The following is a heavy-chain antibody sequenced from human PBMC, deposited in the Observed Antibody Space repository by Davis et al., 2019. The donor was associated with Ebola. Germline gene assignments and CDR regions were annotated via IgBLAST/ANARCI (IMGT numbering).Heavy chain of an antibody. CDR1: GYTFTSYG. CDR3: ARDRGSSWLHWFDP. Sequence: ASVKVSCKASGYTFTSYGISWVRQATGQGLEWMGWMNPNSGNTGYAQKFQGRVTMTRNTSISTAYMELSSLRSEDTAVYYCARDRGSSWLHWFDPWGQGTLATVSS. J-gene: IGHJ5*02. V-gene: IGHV1-8*02. CDR2: MNPNSGNT. D-gene: IGHD6-13*01.